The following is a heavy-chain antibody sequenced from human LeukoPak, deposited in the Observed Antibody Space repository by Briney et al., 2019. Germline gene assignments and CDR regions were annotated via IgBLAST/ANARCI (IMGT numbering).Heavy chain of an antibody. V-gene: IGHV1-24*01. Sequence: ASVKVSCKVSEYTLTELSMHWVRQAPGKGLQWMGGFDPEADETIYAQNFQGRGSMTEDTSTDTAYMGLSSLKSEDTAVYYCAAIRYSGNYALFVSWGQGTLVTVSS. CDR2: FDPEADET. D-gene: IGHD1-26*01. J-gene: IGHJ4*02. CDR1: EYTLTELS. CDR3: AAIRYSGNYALFVS.